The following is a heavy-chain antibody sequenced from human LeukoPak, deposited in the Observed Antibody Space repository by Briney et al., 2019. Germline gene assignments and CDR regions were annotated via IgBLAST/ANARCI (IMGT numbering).Heavy chain of an antibody. V-gene: IGHV1-8*01. J-gene: IGHJ6*03. CDR3: ARGVLRKTRNYMDV. D-gene: IGHD1-14*01. CDR2: MNPNSGNT. CDR1: GYTFTSYD. Sequence: ASVKVSCKASGYTFTSYDINWVRQATGQGLEWMGWMNPNSGNTGYAQKFQGRVTMTRNTSLSTAYMELSSLRSEDTAVYYCARGVLRKTRNYMDVWGKGTTVTISS.